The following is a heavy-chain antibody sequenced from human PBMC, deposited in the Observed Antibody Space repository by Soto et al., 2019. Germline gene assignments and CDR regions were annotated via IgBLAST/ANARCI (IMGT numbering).Heavy chain of an antibody. Sequence: ASVKVSCKASGYTFTSYAMHWVRQAPGQRLEWMGWINAGNGNTKYSQKFQGRVTITRDTSASTAYLQWSSLKASDTAMYYCARLGLSAAGYWGQGTLVTVSS. CDR3: ARLGLSAAGY. J-gene: IGHJ4*02. CDR2: INAGNGNT. D-gene: IGHD6-25*01. CDR1: GYTFTSYA. V-gene: IGHV1-3*01.